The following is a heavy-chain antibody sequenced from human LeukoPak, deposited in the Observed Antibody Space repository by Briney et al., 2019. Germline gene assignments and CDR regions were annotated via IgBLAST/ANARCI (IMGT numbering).Heavy chain of an antibody. CDR2: INPNSGGT. Sequence: GASVKVSCKASGYTFTGYYMHWVRQAPGQGLEWMGWINPNSGGTNYAQKFQGRVTMTRDTSISTAYMELSRLRSDDTAVYYCARERWLQLITEHYFDYWGQGTLVTVSS. V-gene: IGHV1-2*02. J-gene: IGHJ4*02. CDR3: ARERWLQLITEHYFDY. CDR1: GYTFTGYY. D-gene: IGHD5-24*01.